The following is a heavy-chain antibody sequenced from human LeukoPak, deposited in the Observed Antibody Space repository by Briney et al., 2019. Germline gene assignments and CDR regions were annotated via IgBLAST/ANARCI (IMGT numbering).Heavy chain of an antibody. Sequence: GASVMVSCKASGYTFTSYGISWVRQAPGQGLEWMGWISAYNGNTNYAQKLQGRVTMTTDTSTSTAYMELRSLRSDDTAVYYCARELRGYSYGYSHYFDHWGQGTLVTVSS. CDR2: ISAYNGNT. CDR1: GYTFTSYG. CDR3: ARELRGYSYGYSHYFDH. V-gene: IGHV1-18*01. J-gene: IGHJ4*02. D-gene: IGHD5-18*01.